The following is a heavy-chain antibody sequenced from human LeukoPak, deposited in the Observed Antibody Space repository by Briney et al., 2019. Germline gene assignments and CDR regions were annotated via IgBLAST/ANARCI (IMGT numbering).Heavy chain of an antibody. CDR1: GYTFTSYG. CDR2: INPSGDST. V-gene: IGHV1-46*01. Sequence: ASVKVSFTASGYTFTSYGISWVRQAPGQGLEWMGVINPSGDSTSYAQKFQGRVTMTRDTSTSTVYMELSSLRSEDTAVHYCARSMIRGVTYYFDYWGQGTLVTVSS. D-gene: IGHD3-10*01. CDR3: ARSMIRGVTYYFDY. J-gene: IGHJ4*02.